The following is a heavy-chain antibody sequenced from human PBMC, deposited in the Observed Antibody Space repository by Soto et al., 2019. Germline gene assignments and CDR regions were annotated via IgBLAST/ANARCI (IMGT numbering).Heavy chain of an antibody. CDR1: GFPFSSYS. D-gene: IGHD6-6*01. CDR2: IGFRGEST. CDR3: ASKFSSASFDLDY. J-gene: IGHJ4*02. Sequence: EVQLVESGGGLVQPGGSLRLSCAGSGFPFSSYSMSWVRHAPDKGPEWVSAIGFRGESTHYADSVKGRFTISIDNSKSTLYVQRNSLRAEDTAVYNCASKFSSASFDLDYWGQGNPVTVPS. V-gene: IGHV3-23*04.